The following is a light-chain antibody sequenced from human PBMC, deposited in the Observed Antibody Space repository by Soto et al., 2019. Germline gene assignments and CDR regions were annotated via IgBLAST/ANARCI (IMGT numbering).Light chain of an antibody. Sequence: DIKMTQSPSSLSASIGDRVTITCQASHDISDYLNWYHQKPGKAPELLIYDASNLQTGVPSRFSGRGSGTNFFLTISGLQPEDIATYYCQQYDNLPLTFGGGTKVEIK. J-gene: IGKJ4*01. CDR1: HDISDY. CDR3: QQYDNLPLT. V-gene: IGKV1-33*01. CDR2: DAS.